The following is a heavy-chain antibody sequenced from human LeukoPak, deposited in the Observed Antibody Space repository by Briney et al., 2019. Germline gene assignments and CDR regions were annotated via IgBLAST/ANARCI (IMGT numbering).Heavy chain of an antibody. CDR2: ISGSGGST. CDR3: AKLLWFGESYYFDY. CDR1: GFTFSSYA. Sequence: GSLRLSCAASGFTFSSYAMSWVRQAPGKGLEWVSAISGSGGSTYYADSVKGRFTISRDNSENTLYLQMNSLRAEDTAVYYCAKLLWFGESYYFDYWGQGTLVTVSS. V-gene: IGHV3-23*01. D-gene: IGHD3-10*01. J-gene: IGHJ4*02.